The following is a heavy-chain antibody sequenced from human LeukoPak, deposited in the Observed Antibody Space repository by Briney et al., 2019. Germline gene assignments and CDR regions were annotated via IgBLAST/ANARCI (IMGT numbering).Heavy chain of an antibody. V-gene: IGHV4-31*03. Sequence: SETLSLTCTVSGGSISSGGYYWSWIRQHPVKGLEWIGYIYYSGSTYYNPSLKSRVTISIDTSSNQLSLKLSSVTAADTAVYYCARDRVRGSITYAGFDPWGQGTLVTVSS. CDR2: IYYSGST. CDR1: GGSISSGGYY. CDR3: ARDRVRGSITYAGFDP. J-gene: IGHJ5*02. D-gene: IGHD3-10*01.